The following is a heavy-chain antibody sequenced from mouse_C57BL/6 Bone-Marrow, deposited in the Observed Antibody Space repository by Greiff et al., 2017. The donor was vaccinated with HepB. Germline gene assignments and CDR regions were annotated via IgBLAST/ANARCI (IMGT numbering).Heavy chain of an antibody. Sequence: EVQVVESEGGLVQPGSSMKLSCTASGFTFSDYYMAWVRQVPEKGLEWVANINYDGSSTYYLDSLKSRFIISRDNAKNILYLQMSSLKSEDTATYYCARAVVYYAMDYWGQGTSVTVSS. D-gene: IGHD1-1*01. V-gene: IGHV5-16*01. CDR3: ARAVVYYAMDY. J-gene: IGHJ4*01. CDR2: INYDGSST. CDR1: GFTFSDYY.